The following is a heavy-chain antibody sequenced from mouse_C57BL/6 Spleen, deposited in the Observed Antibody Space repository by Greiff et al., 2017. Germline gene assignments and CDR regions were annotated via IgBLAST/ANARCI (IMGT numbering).Heavy chain of an antibody. CDR1: GYAFSSYW. CDR3: AREGVYYFDY. Sequence: VQLQQSGAELVKPGASVKISCKASGYAFSSYWMNWVKQRPGKGLEWIGQIYPGDGDTNYNGKFKGKATLTADKSSSTAYMKLSSLTSEDAAVYFCAREGVYYFDYWGQGTTLTVSS. CDR2: IYPGDGDT. J-gene: IGHJ2*01. V-gene: IGHV1-80*01.